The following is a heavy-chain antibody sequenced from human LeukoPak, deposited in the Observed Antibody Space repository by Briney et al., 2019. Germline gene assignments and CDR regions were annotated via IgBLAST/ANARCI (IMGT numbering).Heavy chain of an antibody. Sequence: PSGTLSLTCTVSGGSISNYYWSWIRQPPGKGLEWIGYIYFSGSSNQNPSLRSRVTMSVDTSKNQFSLKLSSVTAADTAVYYCARHVRSGYNLLDYWGQGTLVTVSS. CDR2: IYFSGSS. J-gene: IGHJ4*02. V-gene: IGHV4-59*08. CDR3: ARHVRSGYNLLDY. CDR1: GGSISNYY. D-gene: IGHD5-24*01.